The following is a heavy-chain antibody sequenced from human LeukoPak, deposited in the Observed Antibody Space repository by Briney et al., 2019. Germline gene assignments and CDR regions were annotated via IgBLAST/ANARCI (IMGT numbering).Heavy chain of an antibody. CDR2: ISYDGRNK. Sequence: PGGSLRLSCAASGFTFSSYAMHWVRQAPGKGLEWVAVISYDGRNKYYADSVKGRFTISRDNSKNTLYLQMNSLRAEDTAVYYCARAHPDSSGWLRNWFDPWGQGTLVTVSS. J-gene: IGHJ5*02. D-gene: IGHD6-19*01. CDR1: GFTFSSYA. V-gene: IGHV3-30*04. CDR3: ARAHPDSSGWLRNWFDP.